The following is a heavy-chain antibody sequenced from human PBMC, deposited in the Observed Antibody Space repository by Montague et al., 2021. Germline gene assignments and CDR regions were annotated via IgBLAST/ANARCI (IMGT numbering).Heavy chain of an antibody. CDR2: IYDSGTT. Sequence: SETLSLTCTVTGGSISEFYWSWIRQSPEKGLEWIGYIYDSGTTNYNPPLKSRVTISADTSMNQFSLNLRSVTAAATAVYFCARRRGIRAPFDYWGQGTLVTVSS. CDR3: ARRRGIRAPFDY. D-gene: IGHD3-16*01. V-gene: IGHV4-59*08. CDR1: GGSISEFY. J-gene: IGHJ4*01.